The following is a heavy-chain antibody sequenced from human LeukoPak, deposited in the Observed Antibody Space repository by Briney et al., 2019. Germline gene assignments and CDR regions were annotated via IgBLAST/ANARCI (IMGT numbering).Heavy chain of an antibody. J-gene: IGHJ4*02. CDR3: ARVRGSYHFDY. CDR2: ITSSSSAI. V-gene: IGHV3-48*01. Sequence: PGGSLRLSCAASGFTFSGYSMKWVRQAPGKGREGGSYITSSSSAIYYADSVKGRFTISRDNARNSLYLQMNSLRAEDTAVYYCARVRGSYHFDYWGQGTLVTVSS. D-gene: IGHD1-26*01. CDR1: GFTFSGYS.